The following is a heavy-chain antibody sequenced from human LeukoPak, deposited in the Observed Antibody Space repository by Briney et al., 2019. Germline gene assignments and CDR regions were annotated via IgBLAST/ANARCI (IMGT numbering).Heavy chain of an antibody. CDR1: GLSFSNAW. Sequence: GGSLRLSCAASGLSFSNAWMNWVRQAPGKGLEWVGRIKSKADGETIDYAAPVKGRFTFSRDDSKNMLYLQMNSLKSEDTAVYYCSTLTSRGLSDSWGQGTLVTVSS. V-gene: IGHV3-15*07. CDR2: IKSKADGETI. D-gene: IGHD1-20*01. J-gene: IGHJ4*02. CDR3: STLTSRGLSDS.